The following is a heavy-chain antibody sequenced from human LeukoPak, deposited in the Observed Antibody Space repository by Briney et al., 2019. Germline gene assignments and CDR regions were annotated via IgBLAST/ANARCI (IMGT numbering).Heavy chain of an antibody. CDR3: ARDQDDYGDYWYFDL. CDR2: ISSSGSTI. CDR1: GFSFSNYE. Sequence: PGGSLRLSCAASGFSFSNYEMNCVRQAPGKGLEWVSYISSSGSTIYYPDSVKGRFTISRDNAKNSLYLQMNRLRAEGTAVYYCARDQDDYGDYWYFDLWGRGTLVTVSS. J-gene: IGHJ2*01. V-gene: IGHV3-48*03. D-gene: IGHD4-17*01.